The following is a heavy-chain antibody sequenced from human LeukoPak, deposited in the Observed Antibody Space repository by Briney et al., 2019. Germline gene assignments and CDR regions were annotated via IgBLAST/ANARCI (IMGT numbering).Heavy chain of an antibody. J-gene: IGHJ4*02. V-gene: IGHV4-39*07. CDR3: ARVNQAHWWSTALTVVGYFDY. Sequence: SETLSLTCTVSGGSISSSSYYWGWIRQPPGKGLEWIGSIYYSGSTYYNPSLKSRVTISVDTSKNQLSLKLSSVTAADTAVYHCARVNQAHWWSTALTVVGYFDYWGQGTLVTVSS. D-gene: IGHD2-2*01. CDR2: IYYSGST. CDR1: GGSISSSSYY.